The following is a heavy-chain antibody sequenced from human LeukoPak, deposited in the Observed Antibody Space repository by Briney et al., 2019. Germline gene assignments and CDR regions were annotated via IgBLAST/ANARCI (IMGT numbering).Heavy chain of an antibody. CDR1: GGTFSSYA. Sequence: SVKVSCKASGGTFSSYAISWVRQAPGQGLEWMGRTIPIFGTANYAQRFQGRVTITTDESTSTAHMELSSLRSEDTAVYYCASYDSSGYYRHDGYFDLWGRGTLVTVSS. D-gene: IGHD3-22*01. V-gene: IGHV1-69*05. CDR3: ASYDSSGYYRHDGYFDL. CDR2: TIPIFGTA. J-gene: IGHJ2*01.